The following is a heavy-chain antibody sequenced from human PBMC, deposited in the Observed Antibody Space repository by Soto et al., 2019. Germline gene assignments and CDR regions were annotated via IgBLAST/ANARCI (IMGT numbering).Heavy chain of an antibody. J-gene: IGHJ4*02. Sequence: QVQLVQSGAEVKKPGASVKVSCKTSGYTFTSYDINWVGQATGQGLEWMGWMKPNTGNTGYAQNLQGRVALTRDTSMSTAYMELSTLRSQDTAVYYCVTTAFASSGWGQGTLVTVSS. CDR1: GYTFTSYD. V-gene: IGHV1-8*01. CDR3: VTTAFASSG. D-gene: IGHD3-22*01. CDR2: MKPNTGNT.